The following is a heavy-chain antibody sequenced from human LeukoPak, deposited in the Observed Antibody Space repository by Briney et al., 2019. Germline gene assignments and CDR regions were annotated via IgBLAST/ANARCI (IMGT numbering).Heavy chain of an antibody. CDR2: ISAYIGRR. Sequence: GASVKVSCKDFGYTFTNFGISWVRQAPGQGLEWMGWISAYIGRRNYAQILQGRVAMTTDISTNTAYMELRSLRSDDTAVYYCARDRGGSHSYYYYGMDVWGQGTTVTVSS. CDR1: GYTFTNFG. D-gene: IGHD1-26*01. V-gene: IGHV1-18*01. J-gene: IGHJ6*02. CDR3: ARDRGGSHSYYYYGMDV.